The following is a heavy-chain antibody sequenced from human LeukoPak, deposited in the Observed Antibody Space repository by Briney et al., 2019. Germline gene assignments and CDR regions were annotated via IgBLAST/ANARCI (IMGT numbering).Heavy chain of an antibody. CDR3: ARQRGIRIDSRWAPREAFDF. CDR2: INHSGST. CDR1: GGSFSGYY. V-gene: IGHV4-34*01. Sequence: SETLSLTCAVYGGSFSGYYWSWIRQPPGKGLEWIGEINHSGSTNYNPSLKSRVTISVDTSKNQFSLKLSSVTAADTAVYYCARQRGIRIDSRWAPREAFDFWGQGTMVSVSS. J-gene: IGHJ3*01. D-gene: IGHD3-16*01.